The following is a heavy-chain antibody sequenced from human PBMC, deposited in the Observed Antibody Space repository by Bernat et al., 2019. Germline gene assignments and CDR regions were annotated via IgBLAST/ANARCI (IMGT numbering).Heavy chain of an antibody. J-gene: IGHJ4*02. CDR3: AKVPS. CDR2: ISGSGGLT. CDR1: GLTFSNSG. Sequence: EVQLLESGGGLVQPGGSLRLSCAAAGLTFSNSGMSWVRQAPGKGLEWVSAISGSGGLTYYADSVKGRFTISRDNSKNTLYLQMNSLRVEDTAVYYCAKVPSWGQGTLVTVSS. V-gene: IGHV3-23*01.